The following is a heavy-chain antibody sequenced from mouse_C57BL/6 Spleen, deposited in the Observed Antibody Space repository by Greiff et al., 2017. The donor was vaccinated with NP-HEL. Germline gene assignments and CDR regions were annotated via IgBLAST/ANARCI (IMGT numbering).Heavy chain of an antibody. Sequence: EVMLVESGGGLVKPGGSLKLSCAASGFTFSSYTLSWVRQTPEKRLAWVATISGGGGNTYCPDSVQLRFTISRDNAKNTLYLQIRSRRSEDTALYYGARRGYGSLYYAMDYWGQGTSVTVSS. V-gene: IGHV5-9*01. D-gene: IGHD1-1*01. CDR3: ARRGYGSLYYAMDY. J-gene: IGHJ4*01. CDR2: ISGGGGNT. CDR1: GFTFSSYT.